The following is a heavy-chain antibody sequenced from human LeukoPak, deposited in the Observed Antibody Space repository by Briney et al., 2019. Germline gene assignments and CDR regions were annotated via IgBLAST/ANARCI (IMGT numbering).Heavy chain of an antibody. Sequence: PSETLSFTCTVSGGSISSGSYYWSWIRQPAGKGLEWIGYIYYSGSTNYNPSLKSRVTISVDTSKNQFSLKLSSVTAADTAVYYCAGSPAAVYNWNDGGYAFDIWGQGTMVTVSS. CDR3: AGSPAAVYNWNDGGYAFDI. V-gene: IGHV4-61*10. CDR2: IYYSGST. J-gene: IGHJ3*02. CDR1: GGSISSGSYY. D-gene: IGHD1-1*01.